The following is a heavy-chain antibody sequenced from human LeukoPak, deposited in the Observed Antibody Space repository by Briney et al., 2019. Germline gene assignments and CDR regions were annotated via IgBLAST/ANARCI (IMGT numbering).Heavy chain of an antibody. CDR1: GFTFSSYG. J-gene: IGHJ4*02. Sequence: GGSLRLSCAASGFTFSSYGMHWVRQAPGKGLEWVAFIRYGGNKENYADSVKGRFTISRDNSKNTVYLQMDSLRTEDTAVYYCAKDDPFFDYWRQGTLVTVSS. CDR2: IRYGGNKE. CDR3: AKDDPFFDY. V-gene: IGHV3-30*02.